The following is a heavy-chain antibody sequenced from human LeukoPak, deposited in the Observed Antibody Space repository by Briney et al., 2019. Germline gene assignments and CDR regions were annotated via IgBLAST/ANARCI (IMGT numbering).Heavy chain of an antibody. CDR3: ARDRESFDI. Sequence: HRASVTVSCKASGGTFSSYAISWVRQAPGQGLEWMGGIIPIFGTANYAQKFQGRVTITADKSTSTAYMELSSLRSEDTAVYYCARDRESFDIWGQGTMVTVSS. V-gene: IGHV1-69*06. CDR1: GGTFSSYA. J-gene: IGHJ3*02. CDR2: IIPIFGTA.